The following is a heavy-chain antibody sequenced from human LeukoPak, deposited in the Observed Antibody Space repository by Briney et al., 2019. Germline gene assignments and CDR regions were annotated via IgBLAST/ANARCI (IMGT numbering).Heavy chain of an antibody. V-gene: IGHV4-59*01. CDR1: GGSISSYY. D-gene: IGHD3-22*01. Sequence: KPSETLSLTCTVSGGSISSYYWSWIRQPPGKGLEWIGYIYYSGSTNYNPSLKSRVTISVDTSKNQFSLKLSSVTAADTAVYYCARSPYYYDSSGDYYYYMDVWGKGTTVTVSS. CDR2: IYYSGST. J-gene: IGHJ6*03. CDR3: ARSPYYYDSSGDYYYYMDV.